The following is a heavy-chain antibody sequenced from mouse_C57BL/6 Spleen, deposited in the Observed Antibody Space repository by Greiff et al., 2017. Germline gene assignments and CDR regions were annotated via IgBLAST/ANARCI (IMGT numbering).Heavy chain of an antibody. Sequence: VKLMESGPGLVAPSQSLSITCTVSGFSLTSYGVSWVRQPPGKGLEWLGVIWGDGSTHYHSAIISSLSISKDNSKSQVFLKLNSLQTDDTATYYCAKVGGNYGRESHWYFDVWGTGTTVTVSS. V-gene: IGHV2-3*01. D-gene: IGHD1-1*01. J-gene: IGHJ1*03. CDR2: IWGDGST. CDR3: AKVGGNYGRESHWYFDV. CDR1: GFSLTSYG.